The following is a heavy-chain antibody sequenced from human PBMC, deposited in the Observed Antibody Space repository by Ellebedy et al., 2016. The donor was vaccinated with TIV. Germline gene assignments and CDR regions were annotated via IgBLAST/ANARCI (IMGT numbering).Heavy chain of an antibody. CDR2: IWYDGSNK. J-gene: IGHJ4*02. Sequence: GGSLRLSCAASGFTFSSYGMHWVRQAPGKGLEWVAVIWYDGSNKYYADSVKGRFTISRDNSKNTLYLQMNSLRAEDTAVYYCAREAYCGGDCYSENYYFDYWGQGTLVTVSS. CDR1: GFTFSSYG. V-gene: IGHV3-33*08. CDR3: AREAYCGGDCYSENYYFDY. D-gene: IGHD2-21*02.